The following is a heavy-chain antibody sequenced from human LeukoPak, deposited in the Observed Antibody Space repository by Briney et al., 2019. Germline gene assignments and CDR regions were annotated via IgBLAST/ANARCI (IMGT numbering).Heavy chain of an antibody. Sequence: SQTLSLTSTVSGGSISSSSAYWGWIRQPPGKGLEWIGSIYHSKNTYYNPALKSRVTIAADTSKNQCSGGGVSVSATDTAVYYCVSPRGFSYGYFDYWGQGTLVTVSS. CDR3: VSPRGFSYGYFDY. CDR2: IYHSKNT. V-gene: IGHV4-39*01. D-gene: IGHD5-18*01. CDR1: GGSISSSSAY. J-gene: IGHJ4*02.